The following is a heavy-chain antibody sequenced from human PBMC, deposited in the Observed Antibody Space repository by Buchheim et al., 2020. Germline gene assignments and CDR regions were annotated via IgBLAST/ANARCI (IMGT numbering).Heavy chain of an antibody. CDR2: ISYDGSNK. J-gene: IGHJ4*02. Sequence: QVQLVESGGGVVQHGRSLRLSCAASGFTFSSYAMYWVRQAPGKGLEWVAVISYDGSNKYYADSVKGRFTISRDNSKNTLNLQMNSLRAEDTAVYYCAREKQRIQLWSAFDYWGQGTL. CDR3: AREKQRIQLWSAFDY. D-gene: IGHD5-18*01. V-gene: IGHV3-30*04. CDR1: GFTFSSYA.